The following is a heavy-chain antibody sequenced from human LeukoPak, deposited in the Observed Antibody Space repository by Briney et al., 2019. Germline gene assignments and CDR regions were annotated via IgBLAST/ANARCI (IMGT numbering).Heavy chain of an antibody. CDR3: ARDAQHYCSSTSCYGPRSGADYYYYYMDV. J-gene: IGHJ6*03. D-gene: IGHD2-2*01. V-gene: IGHV1-18*01. CDR2: ISAYNGNT. Sequence: ASVKVSCKASGYTFTSYGISWVRQAPGQGLEWMGWISAYNGNTNYAQKLQGRVTMTTDTSTSTAYMELRCLRSDDTAVYYCARDAQHYCSSTSCYGPRSGADYYYYYMDVWGKGTTVTVSS. CDR1: GYTFTSYG.